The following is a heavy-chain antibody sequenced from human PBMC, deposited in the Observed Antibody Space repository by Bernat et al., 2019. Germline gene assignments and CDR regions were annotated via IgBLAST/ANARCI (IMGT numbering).Heavy chain of an antibody. V-gene: IGHV3-23*01. J-gene: IGHJ4*02. D-gene: IGHD6-13*01. Sequence: EVQLLESGGGFVQPGGSLRLSWAASGFTLSSYAMSWVRQAPGKGLEWVSAIIAAGGSPYYAAPLKGRFTIPRDNPKNTLNMQMNSLRAEDTAVYYCATRLCSSSWSPFDYWGQGTLVTVSS. CDR3: ATRLCSSSWSPFDY. CDR2: IIAAGGSP. CDR1: GFTLSSYA.